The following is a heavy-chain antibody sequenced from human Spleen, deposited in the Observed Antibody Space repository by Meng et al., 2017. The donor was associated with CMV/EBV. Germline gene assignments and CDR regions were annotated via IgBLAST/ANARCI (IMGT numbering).Heavy chain of an antibody. CDR2: INPNSGGT. V-gene: IGHV1-2*02. CDR3: ARDLGGVSGGYEDY. D-gene: IGHD5-12*01. Sequence: ASVKVSCKASGYTFTGYYMHWVRQAPGQGLEWMGWINPNSGGTNYAQKFQGRVTMTRDTSISTAYMELSRLRSDDTAVYYCARDLGGVSGGYEDYRGQGTLVTVSS. CDR1: GYTFTGYY. J-gene: IGHJ4*02.